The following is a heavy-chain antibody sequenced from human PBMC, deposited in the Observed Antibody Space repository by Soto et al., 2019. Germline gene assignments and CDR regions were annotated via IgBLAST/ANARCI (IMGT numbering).Heavy chain of an antibody. D-gene: IGHD1-26*01. J-gene: IGHJ4*02. Sequence: QITLKESGPTLVKPTQTLTLTCTFSGFSLTTDRVGVGWIRQPPGEALEWLAVIYWDDSKTYRPSLESRLTITKDTSKNHVALTLTNMDSLDTAPYYCAHAYGGRSLYWGQGTLVTVSS. CDR2: IYWDDSK. CDR1: GFSLTTDRVG. V-gene: IGHV2-5*02. CDR3: AHAYGGRSLY.